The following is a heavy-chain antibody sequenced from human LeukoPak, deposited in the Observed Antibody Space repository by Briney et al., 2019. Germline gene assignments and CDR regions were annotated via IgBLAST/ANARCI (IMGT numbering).Heavy chain of an antibody. CDR1: GFTFSSYW. CDR3: ARGHYEYYYDSSGYYSGNDY. V-gene: IGHV3-7*01. Sequence: GGSLRLSCAASGFTFSSYWMSWVRQAPGKGLEWVANIKQDGSEKYYVDSVKGRFTISRDNAKNSLYLQINSLRAEDTAVYYCARGHYEYYYDSSGYYSGNDYWGQGTLVTVSS. CDR2: IKQDGSEK. D-gene: IGHD3-22*01. J-gene: IGHJ4*02.